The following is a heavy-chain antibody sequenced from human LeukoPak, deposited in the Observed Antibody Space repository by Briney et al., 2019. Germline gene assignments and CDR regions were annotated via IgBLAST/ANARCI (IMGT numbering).Heavy chain of an antibody. Sequence: SVKVSCKASGGTFSSYAISWVRQAPGQGLEWMGRIIPILGIANYAQKFQGRVTITADKSTSTAYMELSSLRSEDTAVYYCARPYRAGWFDPWGQGTLVTVSS. V-gene: IGHV1-69*04. CDR3: ARPYRAGWFDP. CDR1: GGTFSSYA. D-gene: IGHD1-26*01. J-gene: IGHJ5*02. CDR2: IIPILGIA.